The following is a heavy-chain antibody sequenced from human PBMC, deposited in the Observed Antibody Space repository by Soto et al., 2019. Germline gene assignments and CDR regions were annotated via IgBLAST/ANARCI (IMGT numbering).Heavy chain of an antibody. J-gene: IGHJ4*02. V-gene: IGHV3-48*01. CDR3: ARTSSGDY. D-gene: IGHD6-25*01. CDR2: ISGSTSTT. CDR1: GFTFSSYT. Sequence: GGSLRLSCAASGFTFSSYTMSWVRQAPGKGLEWVSYISGSTSTTDYADSVKGRFTISRDNGKNSLYLQMNSLRAEDTAVYYCARTSSGDYWGQGTLVTVSS.